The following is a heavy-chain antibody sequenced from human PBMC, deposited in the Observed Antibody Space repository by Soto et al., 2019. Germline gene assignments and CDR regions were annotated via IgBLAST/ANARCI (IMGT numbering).Heavy chain of an antibody. J-gene: IGHJ4*02. CDR1: GFTFSSYA. V-gene: IGHV3-23*01. D-gene: IGHD3-10*01. CDR2: ISGSGGST. CDR3: ANYYGSGSYSPPFDY. Sequence: GSLRLSCAASGFTFSSYAMSWVRQAPGKGLEWVSAISGSGGSTYYADSVKGRFTISRDNSKNTLYLQMNSLRAEDTAVYYCANYYGSGSYSPPFDYWGQGTLVTVSS.